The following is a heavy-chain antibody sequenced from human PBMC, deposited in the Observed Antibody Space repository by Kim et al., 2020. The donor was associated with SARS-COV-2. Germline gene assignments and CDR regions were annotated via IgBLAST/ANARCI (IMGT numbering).Heavy chain of an antibody. CDR2: ISYDGSNK. Sequence: GGSLRLSCAASGFTFSSYGMHWVRQAPGKGLEWVVVISYDGSNKYYADSVKGRFTISRDNSKNTLYLQMNSLRAEDTAVYYCVVSPLGFDYWAREPWSPSPQ. CDR3: VVSPLGFDY. CDR1: GFTFSSYG. V-gene: IGHV3-30*03. J-gene: IGHJ4*02. D-gene: IGHD2-15*01.